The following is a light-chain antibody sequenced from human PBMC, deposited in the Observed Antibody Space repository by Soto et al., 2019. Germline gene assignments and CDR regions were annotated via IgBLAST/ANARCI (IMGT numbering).Light chain of an antibody. J-gene: IGKJ5*01. Sequence: EIVMTQSPDTLSVSPGERATLSCRASQSVSSNLAWYQQKPGQAPRLLIYGASTRATDIPARFSGSGSGTEFTLTISSLQSEDFAIYYCQQYHYWPYTFGQGTRLEI. CDR3: QQYHYWPYT. V-gene: IGKV3-15*01. CDR2: GAS. CDR1: QSVSSN.